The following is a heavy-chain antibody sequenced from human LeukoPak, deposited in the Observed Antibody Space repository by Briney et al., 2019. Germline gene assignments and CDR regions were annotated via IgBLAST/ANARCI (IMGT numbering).Heavy chain of an antibody. J-gene: IGHJ3*02. V-gene: IGHV4-59*12. CDR1: GGSISSYY. Sequence: SETLSLTCTVSGGSISSYYWSWIRQPPGKGLEWIGYIYYSGSTNYNPSLKSRVTISVDTSKNQFSLKLSSVTAADTAVYYCARDIRDSGWYGFGAFDIWGQGTMVTVSS. CDR2: IYYSGST. D-gene: IGHD6-19*01. CDR3: ARDIRDSGWYGFGAFDI.